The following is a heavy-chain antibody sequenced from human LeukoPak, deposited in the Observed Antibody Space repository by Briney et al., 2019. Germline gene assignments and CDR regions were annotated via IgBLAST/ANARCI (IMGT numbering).Heavy chain of an antibody. V-gene: IGHV3-53*01. Sequence: GGSLRLSCAASGLTVSSNYMSWVRQAPGKGLEWVSVIYSGGSTYYADSVKGRFTISRDNSKNTLYLQMNSLRAEDTAVYYCARGGYSGYDPQGYWGQGTLVTVSS. D-gene: IGHD5-12*01. J-gene: IGHJ4*02. CDR2: IYSGGST. CDR1: GLTVSSNY. CDR3: ARGGYSGYDPQGY.